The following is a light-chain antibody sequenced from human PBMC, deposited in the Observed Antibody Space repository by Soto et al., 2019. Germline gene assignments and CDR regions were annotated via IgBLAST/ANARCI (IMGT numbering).Light chain of an antibody. V-gene: IGKV3-11*01. CDR2: DAS. CDR1: QSVSSY. J-gene: IGKJ5*01. Sequence: GVTQSAAAVCLSPGERATLSCRASQSVSSYLAWYQQKPGQAPRLLIYDASNRATGIPARFSGSGSGTDLTLTIRSRDPEDCAVYYCNQVTNWPSIPSGQGRLLE. CDR3: NQVTNWPSIP.